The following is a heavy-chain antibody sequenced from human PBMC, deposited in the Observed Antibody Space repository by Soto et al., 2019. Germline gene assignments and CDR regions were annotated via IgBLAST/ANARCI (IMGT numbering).Heavy chain of an antibody. Sequence: QVQLVESGGGVVQPGRSLRLSCAASGFTFSSYAMHWVRQAPGKGLEWVAVISYDGSNKYYADSVKGRFTISRDNSKNTLYLQMNSLRAEDTAVYYCARDSSRDGYNFAFDIWGQGTMVTVSS. V-gene: IGHV3-30-3*01. CDR2: ISYDGSNK. D-gene: IGHD5-12*01. CDR1: GFTFSSYA. J-gene: IGHJ3*02. CDR3: ARDSSRDGYNFAFDI.